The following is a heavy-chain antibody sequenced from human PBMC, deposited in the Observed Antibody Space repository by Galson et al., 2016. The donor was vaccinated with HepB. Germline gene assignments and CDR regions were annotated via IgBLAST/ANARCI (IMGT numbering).Heavy chain of an antibody. Sequence: SVKVSCKASGYTFTSYYMHWVRQAPGQGLEWMGIINPSDGSTNYAQKFQSRVTMTRDTSTRTVYMELRSLTSEDTAVYYCARDLVYGIFYGSSGFHAGNFDFWGQGTLVTVSS. J-gene: IGHJ4*02. CDR1: GYTFTSYY. D-gene: IGHD3-22*01. CDR3: ARDLVYGIFYGSSGFHAGNFDF. CDR2: INPSDGST. V-gene: IGHV1-46*01.